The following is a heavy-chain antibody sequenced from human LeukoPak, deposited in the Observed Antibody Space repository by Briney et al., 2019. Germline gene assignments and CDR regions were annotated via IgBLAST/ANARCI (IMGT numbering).Heavy chain of an antibody. CDR2: IKQDGSQK. CDR3: ARDYSSGWYAEYFQH. CDR1: GFTVSSYW. V-gene: IGHV3-7*03. Sequence: PGGSLRLSCAASGFTVSSYWMSWVRQAPGKGLEWVANIKQDGSQKYHVDSVKGRFTISRDNAKNSLYLQMNSLRAEDTAVYYCARDYSSGWYAEYFQHWGQGTLVTVSS. J-gene: IGHJ1*01. D-gene: IGHD6-19*01.